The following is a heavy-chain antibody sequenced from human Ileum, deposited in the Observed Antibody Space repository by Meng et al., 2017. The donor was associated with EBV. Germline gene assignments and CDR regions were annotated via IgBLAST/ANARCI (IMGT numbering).Heavy chain of an antibody. CDR2: IYWNDDK. CDR3: ARRPGSPSSRFDY. J-gene: IGHJ4*02. Sequence: QITVEEFGPTSVKPTQTLTLTCSFSGFSLTSSGVGVGWIRQPPGKALEWLALIYWNDDKRYSPSLKSRLTVTRDTSKNQVVLTLTNVDPVDTATYYCARRPGSPSSRFDYWGQGTLVTVSS. D-gene: IGHD6-6*01. CDR1: GFSLTSSGVG. V-gene: IGHV2-5*01.